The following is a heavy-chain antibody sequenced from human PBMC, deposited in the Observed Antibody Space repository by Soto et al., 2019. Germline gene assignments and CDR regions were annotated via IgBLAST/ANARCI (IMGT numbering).Heavy chain of an antibody. CDR2: ISYDGSNK. CDR1: GFTFSSYA. J-gene: IGHJ3*02. V-gene: IGHV3-30-3*01. D-gene: IGHD5-12*01. CDR3: ARDVYNYKGAFDI. Sequence: QVQLVESGGGVVQPGRSLRLSCAASGFTFSSYAMHWVRQAPGKGLEWVAVISYDGSNKYYADSVQGRFTISRDNSKNTLYLQMNRLRAEDTAVYYCARDVYNYKGAFDIWGHGTMVTVSS.